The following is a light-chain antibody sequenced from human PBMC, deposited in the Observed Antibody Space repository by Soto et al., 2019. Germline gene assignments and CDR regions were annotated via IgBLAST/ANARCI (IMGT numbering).Light chain of an antibody. V-gene: IGKV3D-20*02. CDR1: QSVSNIY. Sequence: LVLTQSPGTLSLSPGETATLSCRASQSVSNIYLGWYQQKPGQAPRLLIYGASTRATGIPARFSGSGSGTEFTLTISSLQSEDFAVYYCQQRSNWPTTFGQGTKVDIK. CDR3: QQRSNWPTT. J-gene: IGKJ1*01. CDR2: GAS.